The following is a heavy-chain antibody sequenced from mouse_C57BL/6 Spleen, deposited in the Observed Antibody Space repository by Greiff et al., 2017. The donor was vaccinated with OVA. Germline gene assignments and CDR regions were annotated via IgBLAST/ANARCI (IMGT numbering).Heavy chain of an antibody. D-gene: IGHD3-3*01. CDR2: INPRTGGT. J-gene: IGHJ2*01. V-gene: IGHV1-42*01. CDR1: GYSFTGYY. CDR3: ARGAAYYFDY. Sequence: VQLQQSGPELVKPGASVKISCKASGYSFTGYYLNWVKQSPEKSLEWIGEINPRTGGTTSNQKFKAKATLTVDKSSSTAYMQLKSLTSEDSAVYYCARGAAYYFDYWGQGTTLTVSS.